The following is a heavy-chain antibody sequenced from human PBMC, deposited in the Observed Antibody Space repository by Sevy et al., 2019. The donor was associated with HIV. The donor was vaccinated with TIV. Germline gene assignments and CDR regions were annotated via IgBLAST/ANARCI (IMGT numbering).Heavy chain of an antibody. D-gene: IGHD3-22*01. CDR2: ISTSGKST. V-gene: IGHV3-48*03. CDR1: GFTFSSYE. J-gene: IGHJ5*02. Sequence: GGSLRLSCVASGFTFSSYEMNRVRQAPGKGLEWVSKISTSGKSTFYADSVEGRVTISRDNTKNSVFLETNNLRVEDTAVYYCLRSGGAYDAGFDPWGQGTLVTVSS. CDR3: LRSGGAYDAGFDP.